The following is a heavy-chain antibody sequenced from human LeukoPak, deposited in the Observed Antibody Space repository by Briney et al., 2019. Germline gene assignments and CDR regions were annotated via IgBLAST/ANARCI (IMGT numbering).Heavy chain of an antibody. Sequence: GGSLRLSCAASGFTFSGSAMHWVRQASGKGLEWVGRIRSKANSYATAYAASVKGRFTISRDDSKNTAYLQMNSLKTEYTAVYYCTTTIYCSSTSCYTERGDFDYWGQGTLVTVSS. V-gene: IGHV3-73*01. CDR1: GFTFSGSA. D-gene: IGHD2-2*02. CDR2: IRSKANSYAT. J-gene: IGHJ4*02. CDR3: TTTIYCSSTSCYTERGDFDY.